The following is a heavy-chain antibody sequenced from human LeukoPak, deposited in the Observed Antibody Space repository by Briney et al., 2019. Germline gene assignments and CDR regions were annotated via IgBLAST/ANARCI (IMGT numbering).Heavy chain of an antibody. Sequence: PGGSLRLSCAASGFTFSTYWMHWVHQAPGKGLVWVSRVNGDGSSTNYADSVKGRFTISRDNAKNTLYLQMNSLRAEDTAVYYCARDGIAAVDFDYWGQGILVTVSS. CDR1: GFTFSTYW. D-gene: IGHD6-13*01. V-gene: IGHV3-74*01. CDR3: ARDGIAAVDFDY. J-gene: IGHJ4*02. CDR2: VNGDGSST.